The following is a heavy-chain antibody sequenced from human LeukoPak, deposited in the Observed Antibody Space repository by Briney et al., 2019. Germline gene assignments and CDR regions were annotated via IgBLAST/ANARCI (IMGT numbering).Heavy chain of an antibody. Sequence: PSETLSLTCTVSGYSISSGYYWGWIRHPPGKGLEWIGSIYHSGSTYYNPSLKSRVTISVDTYKDQCSLKLSSVTAADTAVYYCARYRFRRDGYSPDCWGQGTLVTVSA. V-gene: IGHV4-38-2*02. J-gene: IGHJ4*02. CDR3: ARYRFRRDGYSPDC. CDR1: GYSISSGYY. CDR2: IYHSGST. D-gene: IGHD5-24*01.